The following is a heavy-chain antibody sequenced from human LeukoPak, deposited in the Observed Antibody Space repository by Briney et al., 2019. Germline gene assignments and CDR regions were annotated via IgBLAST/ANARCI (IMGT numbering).Heavy chain of an antibody. J-gene: IGHJ6*03. CDR2: IYTSGIT. V-gene: IGHV4-4*07. D-gene: IGHD2-2*01. Sequence: SETLSLTCTVSGGSVSSYNWTWIRQPAGMGLELIGRIYTSGITNYSPSLRSRVTMSLDTSKNQFSLKMSSVTAADTAVYYCARYLVGPLVGSYYSHYMDVWGKGTTVTISS. CDR3: ARYLVGPLVGSYYSHYMDV. CDR1: GGSVSSYN.